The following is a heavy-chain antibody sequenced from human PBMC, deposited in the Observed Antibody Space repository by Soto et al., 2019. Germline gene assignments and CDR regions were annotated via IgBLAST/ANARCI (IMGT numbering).Heavy chain of an antibody. CDR1: GFTFRDHA. J-gene: IGHJ5*02. CDR3: AKGRYYGPPGWFDH. V-gene: IGHV3-23*01. D-gene: IGHD3-10*01. CDR2: ISANGGSI. Sequence: EAQLLASGGGLVQPGGSLRLSCVGSGFTFRDHAMRWVRQAPGRGLEWVSAISANGGSIQHADSVKGRFSVSRDNAKNTVYLQMDNLRTEGSPVYYCAKGRYYGPPGWFDHWGQGSRV.